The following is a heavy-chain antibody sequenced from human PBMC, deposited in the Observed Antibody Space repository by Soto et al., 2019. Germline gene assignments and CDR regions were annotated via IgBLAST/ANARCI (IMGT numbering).Heavy chain of an antibody. CDR3: SRSPEVGVRGAY. CDR1: GFPFSAYK. CDR2: ITVGSSHI. V-gene: IGHV3-21*01. D-gene: IGHD3-16*01. Sequence: EVQLVESGGGLVKPGGSLRLSCTGSGFPFSAYKINWVRQAPGKGLEWVSSITVGSSHIYQQNSMKGRFTISRDDAKNSVYLQIDSLRDEDTALYYCSRSPEVGVRGAYWGQGTLVTVSS. J-gene: IGHJ4*02.